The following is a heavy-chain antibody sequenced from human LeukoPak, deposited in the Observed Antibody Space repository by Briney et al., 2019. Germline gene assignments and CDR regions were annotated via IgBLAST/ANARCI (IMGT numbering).Heavy chain of an antibody. Sequence: ASVKVSYKASGYTFTNYGISWVRQAPGQGLEWMGWISTYNGDTNYAQKLQGRVTMTTDTSTSTASMELRSLRSDDTAVYYCARERGYDSSGYYHDPFDVWGQGTMVTVSS. CDR1: GYTFTNYG. CDR2: ISTYNGDT. J-gene: IGHJ3*01. CDR3: ARERGYDSSGYYHDPFDV. V-gene: IGHV1-18*01. D-gene: IGHD3-22*01.